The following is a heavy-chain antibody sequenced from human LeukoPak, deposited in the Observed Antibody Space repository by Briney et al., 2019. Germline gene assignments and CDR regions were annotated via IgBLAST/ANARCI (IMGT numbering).Heavy chain of an antibody. CDR2: IYYSGST. J-gene: IGHJ5*02. D-gene: IGHD1-26*01. Sequence: SETLSLTCTVSGGSISSSSYYWGWIRQPPGKGLEWIGSIYYSGSTYYNPSLKSRVTISVDTSKNQFSLKLSSVTAADTAVYYCARDPIGIVGATDWFDPWGQGTLVTVSS. V-gene: IGHV4-39*07. CDR1: GGSISSSSYY. CDR3: ARDPIGIVGATDWFDP.